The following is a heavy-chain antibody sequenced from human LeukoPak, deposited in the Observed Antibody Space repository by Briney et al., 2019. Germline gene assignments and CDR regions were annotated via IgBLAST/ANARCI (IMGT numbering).Heavy chain of an antibody. V-gene: IGHV3-23*01. CDR2: ISGSGGST. D-gene: IGHD6-13*01. CDR1: GFTFDDYA. Sequence: GGSLRLSCAASGFTFDDYAMHWVRQAPGKGLEWVSVISGSGGSTYYADSVKGRFTISRDNSKNTLYLQMNSLRAEDTAVYYCAKSIAAAGRGLPFDYWGQGTLVTVSS. J-gene: IGHJ4*02. CDR3: AKSIAAAGRGLPFDY.